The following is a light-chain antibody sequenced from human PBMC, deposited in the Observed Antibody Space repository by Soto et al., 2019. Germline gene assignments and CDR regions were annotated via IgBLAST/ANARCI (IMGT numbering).Light chain of an antibody. Sequence: DMQMTQSPSSLSASVGVSVTITCRASHHINNYLNWYQHKPGKAPKLLIYAASTLQSGVPSRFSDSGSGTEFTLTISSLQPDDFATYYCQQYNTFSPWTFGQGTKVDI. V-gene: IGKV1-17*01. J-gene: IGKJ1*01. CDR2: AAS. CDR3: QQYNTFSPWT. CDR1: HHINNY.